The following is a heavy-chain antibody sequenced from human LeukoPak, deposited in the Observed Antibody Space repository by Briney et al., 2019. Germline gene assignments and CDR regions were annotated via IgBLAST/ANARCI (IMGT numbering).Heavy chain of an antibody. D-gene: IGHD2-8*01. CDR1: GLLFSHFY. Sequence: QPWGSLRLSCESFGLLFSHFYMHWVRQAPAKGLDWVAFISNDGFNTYYADSVRGRFTIFRDHSKNTVLLQMDGCERGEPAFFLCARSTNFVLPGPPGYWGQGILVTVSS. V-gene: IGHV3-30*02. CDR3: ARSTNFVLPGPPGY. J-gene: IGHJ4*02. CDR2: ISNDGFNT.